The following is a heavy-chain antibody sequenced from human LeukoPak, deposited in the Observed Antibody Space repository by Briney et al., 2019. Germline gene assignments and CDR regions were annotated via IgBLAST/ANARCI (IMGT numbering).Heavy chain of an antibody. Sequence: GGSLRLSCAASGFTFSSYWMSWVRQAAGKGLEWVTNIKQDGSEKYYVDSVKGRFTISRDNAKNSLYLQMNSLRAEDTAVYHCARQPANWMYSSSSHYWGHRTPVTLSS. V-gene: IGHV3-7*01. J-gene: IGHJ4*01. D-gene: IGHD6-6*01. CDR2: IKQDGSEK. CDR3: ARQPANWMYSSSSHY. CDR1: GFTFSSYW.